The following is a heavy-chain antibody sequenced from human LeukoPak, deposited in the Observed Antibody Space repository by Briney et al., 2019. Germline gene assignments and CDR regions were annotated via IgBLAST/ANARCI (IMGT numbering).Heavy chain of an antibody. V-gene: IGHV3-30*02. CDR2: IRYDGSNK. Sequence: GRSLRLSCAASGFTFSSYGMHWVRQAPGKGLEWVAFIRYDGSNKYYADSVKGRFTISRDNSKNTLYLQMNSLRAEDTAVYYCAKEAPTGSYFDYWGQGTLVTVSS. CDR3: AKEAPTGSYFDY. J-gene: IGHJ4*02. CDR1: GFTFSSYG.